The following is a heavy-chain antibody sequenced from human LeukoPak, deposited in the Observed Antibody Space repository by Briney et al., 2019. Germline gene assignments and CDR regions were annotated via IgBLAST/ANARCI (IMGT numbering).Heavy chain of an antibody. CDR2: IYTSGST. D-gene: IGHD5-18*01. J-gene: IGHJ4*02. CDR1: GGSISSYY. Sequence: SETLSLTCTVSGGSISSYYWSWLRQPAGKGLEWIGRIYTSGSTNYNPSLKSRVTMSVDTSKNQFSLKLSSVTAADTAVYYCARDLSIQLWSYFDYWGQGTLVTVSS. V-gene: IGHV4-4*07. CDR3: ARDLSIQLWSYFDY.